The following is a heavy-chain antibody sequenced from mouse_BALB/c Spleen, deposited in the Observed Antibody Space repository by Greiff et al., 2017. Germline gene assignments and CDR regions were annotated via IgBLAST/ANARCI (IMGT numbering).Heavy chain of an antibody. D-gene: IGHD1-1*01. V-gene: IGHV2-9*02. CDR2: IWAGGST. J-gene: IGHJ2*01. CDR1: GFSLTSYG. Sequence: QVQLQQSGPGLVAPSQSLSITCTVSGFSLTSYGVHWVRQPPGKGLEWLGVIWAGGSTNYNSALMSRLSISKDNSKSQVFLKMNSLQTDDTAMYYCARDYYGSKNYFDYWGQGTTLTVSS. CDR3: ARDYYGSKNYFDY.